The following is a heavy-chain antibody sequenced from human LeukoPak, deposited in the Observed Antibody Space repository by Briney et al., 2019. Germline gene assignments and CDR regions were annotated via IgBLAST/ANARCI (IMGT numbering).Heavy chain of an antibody. V-gene: IGHV3-11*04. D-gene: IGHD5-12*01. J-gene: IGHJ4*02. Sequence: GGSLRLSCSASGFSFGDYYMSWIRQAPGKGLEWLSFISDSGDTLHYIDSVRGRFTISRDNSKNTLYLQMNSLRAEDTAVYYCAKIRGYSGYEIDYWGQGTLVTVSS. CDR2: ISDSGDTL. CDR3: AKIRGYSGYEIDY. CDR1: GFSFGDYY.